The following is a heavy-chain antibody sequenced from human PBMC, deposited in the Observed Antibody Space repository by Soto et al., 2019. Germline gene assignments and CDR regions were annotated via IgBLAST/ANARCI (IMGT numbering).Heavy chain of an antibody. CDR1: GYTFTGYY. CDR2: INPNSGGT. CDR3: ARANRYCSSTSCYTPGDYGMDV. D-gene: IGHD2-2*02. Sequence: ASVKVSCKASGYTFTGYYMHWLRQSPGQGLEWMGWINPNSGGTNYAQKFQGRVTMTRDTSISTAYMELSRLRSDDTAVYYCARANRYCSSTSCYTPGDYGMDVWGQGITVTVSS. V-gene: IGHV1-2*02. J-gene: IGHJ6*02.